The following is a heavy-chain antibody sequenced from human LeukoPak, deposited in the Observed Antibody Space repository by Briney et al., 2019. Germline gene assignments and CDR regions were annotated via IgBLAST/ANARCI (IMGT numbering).Heavy chain of an antibody. D-gene: IGHD5-12*01. CDR1: GFTFSSHS. J-gene: IGHJ4*02. CDR2: ISSSSSYI. Sequence: GGSLRLSYAASGFTFSSHSMNWVRQAPGKGLEWVSSISSSSSYIYYADSVKGRFTISRDNAKNSLYLQMNSLRAEDTAVYYCAREHGGGYDSAYYFDYWGQGTLVTVSS. V-gene: IGHV3-21*01. CDR3: AREHGGGYDSAYYFDY.